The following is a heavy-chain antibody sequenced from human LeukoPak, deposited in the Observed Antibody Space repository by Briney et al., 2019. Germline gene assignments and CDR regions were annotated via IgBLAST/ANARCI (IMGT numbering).Heavy chain of an antibody. V-gene: IGHV4-4*09. CDR2: IYTSGST. CDR1: GGSIRSYY. Sequence: SETLSLTCTVSGGSIRSYYWSWIRQPPGKGLEWIGYIYTSGSTNYNPSLKSRVTISVDASKNQFSLKLSSVTAADTAVYYCARHERWYQSLFDYWGQGTLVTVSS. CDR3: ARHERWYQSLFDY. D-gene: IGHD2-15*01. J-gene: IGHJ4*02.